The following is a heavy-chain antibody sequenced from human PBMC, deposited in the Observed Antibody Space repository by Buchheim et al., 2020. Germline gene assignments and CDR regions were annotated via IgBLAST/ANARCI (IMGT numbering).Heavy chain of an antibody. V-gene: IGHV4-4*02. CDR1: GGSISSSNW. J-gene: IGHJ6*02. Sequence: QVQLQESGPGLVKPSGTLSLTCAVSGGSISSSNWWSWVRQPPGKGLEWIGEIYHSGSTNYNPSLKSRVTISVDKSKNQFSLKLSSVTAADTAVYYCARDPSGYSSSWYSMNYYYYGMDVWGQGTT. CDR2: IYHSGST. CDR3: ARDPSGYSSSWYSMNYYYYGMDV. D-gene: IGHD6-13*01.